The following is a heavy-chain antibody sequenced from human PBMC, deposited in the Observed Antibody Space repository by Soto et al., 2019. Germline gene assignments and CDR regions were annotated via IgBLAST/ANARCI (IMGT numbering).Heavy chain of an antibody. CDR3: AHRRVAYGLDV. Sequence: QITLEESGPTLVKPTQTLTLTCTFSGFSLTTDGVGVGWIRQAPGKALEWLAVIHWNDDKNYSPSLMTRLTITKDTSTNQVVVTMTDVDPVDTGTYYCAHRRVAYGLDVWGQGTTVTVSS. CDR1: GFSLTTDGVG. J-gene: IGHJ6*02. V-gene: IGHV2-5*01. CDR2: IHWNDDK.